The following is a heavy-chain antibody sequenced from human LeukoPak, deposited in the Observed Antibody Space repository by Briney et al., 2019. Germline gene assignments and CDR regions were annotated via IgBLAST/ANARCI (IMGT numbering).Heavy chain of an antibody. J-gene: IGHJ4*02. CDR2: IIPDSGAT. CDR1: GHTFTNYL. Sequence: ASVKVSCKASGHTFTNYLLHWVRQAPGQGLEWVGRIIPDSGATNYAQKFRDRVTMTSDTATSTVYMELSSLRSEDTAVYHCVREESGGYFDYWGQETLVSVSS. CDR3: VREESGGYFDY. V-gene: IGHV1-46*01. D-gene: IGHD2-8*02.